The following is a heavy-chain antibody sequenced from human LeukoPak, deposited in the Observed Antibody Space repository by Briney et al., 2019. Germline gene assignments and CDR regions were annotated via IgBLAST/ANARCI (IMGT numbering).Heavy chain of an antibody. J-gene: IGHJ5*02. CDR1: GGSISSGSYY. Sequence: SETLSLTCTVSGGSISSGSYYWSWIRQPAGKGLEWIGRIYTSGSTNYNPSLKSRVTISVDTSKNQFSLKLSSVTAADTAVYSCARELKVPGTDWFDPWGQGTLVTVSS. CDR2: IYTSGST. D-gene: IGHD2-8*01. V-gene: IGHV4-61*02. CDR3: ARELKVPGTDWFDP.